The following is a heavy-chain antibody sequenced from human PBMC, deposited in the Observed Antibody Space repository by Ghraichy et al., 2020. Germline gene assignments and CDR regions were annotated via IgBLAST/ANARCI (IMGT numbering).Heavy chain of an antibody. Sequence: GGSLRLSCAGSGFTFSSHDMMWVRQAPGKGLESVSFIGSSGGAIKYRDSVKGRFTISRDNAKNSLYLQMNSLRVEDTAVYYCASPADYGDYYFAFWGQGTLVTVSS. J-gene: IGHJ4*02. D-gene: IGHD4-17*01. CDR2: IGSSGGAI. CDR1: GFTFSSHD. CDR3: ASPADYGDYYFAF. V-gene: IGHV3-48*03.